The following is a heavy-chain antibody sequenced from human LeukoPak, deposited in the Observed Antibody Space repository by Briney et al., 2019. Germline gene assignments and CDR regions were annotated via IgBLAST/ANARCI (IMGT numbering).Heavy chain of an antibody. D-gene: IGHD3-10*01. CDR1: GFTFSSYA. Sequence: GGSLRLSCAASGFTFSSYAMHWVRQAPGKGLEWVAVISYDESNKYYADSVKGRFTISRDNSKNTLYLQMNSLRAEDTAVYYCAHLKGLLWFGEVDYFDYWGQGTLVTVSS. CDR2: ISYDESNK. V-gene: IGHV3-30-3*01. CDR3: AHLKGLLWFGEVDYFDY. J-gene: IGHJ4*02.